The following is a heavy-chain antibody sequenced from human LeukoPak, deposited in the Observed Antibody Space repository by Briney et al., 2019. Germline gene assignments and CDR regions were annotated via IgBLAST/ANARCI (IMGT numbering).Heavy chain of an antibody. CDR2: ISGSGGST. J-gene: IGHJ4*02. D-gene: IGHD3-9*01. Sequence: GGSLRLSCAASGFTFSSYAMTWVRQAPGKGLEWVSAISGSGGSTYYADSVKGRFTISRDNSKNTLYLQMNSLRAEDTAVYYCAKREGYYDILTGYYFDYWGQGTLVTVSS. CDR3: AKREGYYDILTGYYFDY. V-gene: IGHV3-23*01. CDR1: GFTFSSYA.